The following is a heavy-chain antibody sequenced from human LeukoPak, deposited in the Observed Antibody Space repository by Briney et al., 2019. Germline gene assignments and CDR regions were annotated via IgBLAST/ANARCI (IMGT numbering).Heavy chain of an antibody. D-gene: IGHD6-13*01. J-gene: IGHJ5*02. CDR1: GYTFTGYY. CDR3: ARGGGDMAAAGTGWFDP. CDR2: INPNSGGT. Sequence: ASVKVSCKASGYTFTGYYMHWVRQAPGQGLEWMGWINPNSGGTNYAQKFQGRVTMTRDTSISTAYMELSRLRSDDTAVYYCARGGGDMAAAGTGWFDPWGQGTLVTVSS. V-gene: IGHV1-2*02.